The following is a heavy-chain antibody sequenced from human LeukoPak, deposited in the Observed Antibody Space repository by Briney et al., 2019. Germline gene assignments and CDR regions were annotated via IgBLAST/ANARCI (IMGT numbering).Heavy chain of an antibody. CDR1: GFTFSSYG. V-gene: IGHV3-30*03. CDR3: ARVGGATNWGRGNWFDP. CDR2: ISYDGSNK. Sequence: TGGSLRLSCAASGFTFSSYGMHWVRQAPGKGLEWVAVISYDGSNKYYADSVKGRFTISRDNSKNTLYLQMNSLRAEDTAVYYCARVGGATNWGRGNWFDPWGQGTLVTVSS. D-gene: IGHD7-27*01. J-gene: IGHJ5*02.